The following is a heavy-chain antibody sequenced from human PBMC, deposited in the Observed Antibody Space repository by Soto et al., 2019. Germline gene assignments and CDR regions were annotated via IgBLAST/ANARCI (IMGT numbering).Heavy chain of an antibody. CDR3: ARGHSGYDFRSYWYFDL. CDR1: GGTFSSYA. Sequence: QVQLVQSGAEVKKPGSSVKVSCKASGGTFSSYAISWVRQAPGQGLEWMGGIIPIFGTANYAQKFQGRVTITADESTSTAYMELSSLRSEDTAVYYCARGHSGYDFRSYWYFDLWGRGTLVTVSS. J-gene: IGHJ2*01. D-gene: IGHD5-12*01. CDR2: IIPIFGTA. V-gene: IGHV1-69*01.